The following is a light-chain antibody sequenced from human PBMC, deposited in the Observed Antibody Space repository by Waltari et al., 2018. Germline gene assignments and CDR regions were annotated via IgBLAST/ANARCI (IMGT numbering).Light chain of an antibody. V-gene: IGKV3-11*01. Sequence: EIVLIQSPAILSLSPGERATLSCTATHSISEYLAWYQQKPGQHPRLHIHDASTRAYGVPARFSGSGFGTDFTLTISNLEPEDSAVYYCQQRIDWPPVSFGGGNKVEIK. J-gene: IGKJ4*01. CDR2: DAS. CDR1: HSISEY. CDR3: QQRIDWPPVS.